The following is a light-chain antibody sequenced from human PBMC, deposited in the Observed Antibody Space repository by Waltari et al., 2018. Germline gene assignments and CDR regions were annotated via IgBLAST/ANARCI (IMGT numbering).Light chain of an antibody. CDR2: WAS. J-gene: IGKJ2*01. CDR1: QSVLFSSNNKNY. CDR3: QQCYTFPYT. Sequence: DIVMTQSPDSLAVSLGERATINCKSSQSVLFSSNNKNYLVWYQQKPGQPPKLLLSWASTRESGVPDRFSGSESGTDFTLTISSLQAEDVAVYYCQQCYTFPYTFDQGTKLEI. V-gene: IGKV4-1*01.